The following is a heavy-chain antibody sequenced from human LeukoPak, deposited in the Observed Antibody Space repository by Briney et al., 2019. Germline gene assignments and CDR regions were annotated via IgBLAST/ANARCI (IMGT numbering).Heavy chain of an antibody. CDR1: GFTFSSYA. J-gene: IGHJ4*02. CDR2: ISYDGSNK. D-gene: IGHD6-6*01. Sequence: PGGSLRLSCAASGFTFSSYAMHWVRQAPGKGLEWVAVISYDGSNKYYADSVKGRFTISRDNSKNTLYLQMNSLRAEDTAVYYCARGGVGIAARRNFDYWGQGTLVTVSS. V-gene: IGHV3-30-3*01. CDR3: ARGGVGIAARRNFDY.